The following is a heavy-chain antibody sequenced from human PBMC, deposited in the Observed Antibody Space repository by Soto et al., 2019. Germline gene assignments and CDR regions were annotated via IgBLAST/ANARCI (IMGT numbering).Heavy chain of an antibody. D-gene: IGHD6-19*01. CDR2: ISGSGGST. Sequence: VGSLRFSCAASGFTFSSYAMSWVRQAPGKGLEWVSAISGSGGSTYYADSVKGRFTISRDNSKNTLYLQMNSLRAEDTAVYYCAKDLYSSGWYYFDYWGQGTLVTVSS. J-gene: IGHJ4*02. CDR3: AKDLYSSGWYYFDY. CDR1: GFTFSSYA. V-gene: IGHV3-23*01.